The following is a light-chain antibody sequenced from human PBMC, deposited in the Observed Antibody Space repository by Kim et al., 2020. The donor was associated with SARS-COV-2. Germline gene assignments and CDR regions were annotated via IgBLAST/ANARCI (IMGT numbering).Light chain of an antibody. CDR1: SSDVGSYNY. V-gene: IGLV2-14*04. CDR3: RSYTRSRSDYV. Sequence: AVTISCTGTSSDVGSYNYVSWYQQHPGTAPKLIIYADSNRPSGVSDRFSGSKSGNSASLTISGLQAEDEADYYCRSYTRSRSDYVFGTGTQVTVL. J-gene: IGLJ1*01. CDR2: ADS.